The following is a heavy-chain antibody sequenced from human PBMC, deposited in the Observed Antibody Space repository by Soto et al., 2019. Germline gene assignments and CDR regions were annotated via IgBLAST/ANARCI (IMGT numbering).Heavy chain of an antibody. D-gene: IGHD3-3*01. CDR2: IIPIFGTA. V-gene: IGHV1-69*01. J-gene: IGHJ3*02. Sequence: QVQLVQSGAAVKKPGSSVKVSCKASGGTFSTYAISWVRQAPGQGPEWMGGIIPIFGTAKHAQKFQGRVTITADESTSTAYMELSSLRSEDTAVYYCAREIFGVIISGGRDAFDIWGQGTMVTVSS. CDR1: GGTFSTYA. CDR3: AREIFGVIISGGRDAFDI.